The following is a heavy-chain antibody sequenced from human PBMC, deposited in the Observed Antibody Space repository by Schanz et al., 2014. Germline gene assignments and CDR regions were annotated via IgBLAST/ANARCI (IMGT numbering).Heavy chain of an antibody. Sequence: QVQLVQSGAEVKKPGASVKVSCKAFGDTFSKYNIMWVRQVPGQGLEWLGRIIPILGIANYAQKFQVRVTNTADKSTSTAYMDLSSLRPEDTAVYYCARSNYYDNSDYYNSFDYWGQGTLITVSS. CDR2: IIPILGIA. V-gene: IGHV1-69*02. J-gene: IGHJ4*02. CDR3: ARSNYYDNSDYYNSFDY. D-gene: IGHD3-22*01. CDR1: GDTFSKYN.